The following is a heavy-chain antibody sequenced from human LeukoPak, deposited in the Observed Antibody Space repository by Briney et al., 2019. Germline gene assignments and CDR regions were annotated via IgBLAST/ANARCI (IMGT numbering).Heavy chain of an antibody. J-gene: IGHJ4*02. CDR2: ISNDGNNK. D-gene: IGHD2-15*01. Sequence: GGSLRLSCATSGFTFSNYAIHWDRQAPGKGLEWVAVISNDGNNKHYADSVKGRSTISRDNSKDTLYLQMNSLRAEDTAVYYCGRVAPGGRHIDYWGQGTLVTVSS. CDR1: GFTFSNYA. V-gene: IGHV3-30-3*01. CDR3: GRVAPGGRHIDY.